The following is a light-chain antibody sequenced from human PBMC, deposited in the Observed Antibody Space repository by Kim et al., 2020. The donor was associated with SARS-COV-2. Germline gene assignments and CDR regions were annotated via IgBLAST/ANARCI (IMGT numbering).Light chain of an antibody. J-gene: IGKJ1*01. CDR2: NIF. CDR1: QSLVHSDGTTY. Sequence: DIVMTQTPLSSPVTLGQPASISRRSSQSLVHSDGTTYLSWLHQRPGQPPRLLIYNIFKRFSGVPDRFSGSGAGTDFTLRISRVEAEDVGIYYCMQATQSPRTFGQGTKVDIK. CDR3: MQATQSPRT. V-gene: IGKV2-24*01.